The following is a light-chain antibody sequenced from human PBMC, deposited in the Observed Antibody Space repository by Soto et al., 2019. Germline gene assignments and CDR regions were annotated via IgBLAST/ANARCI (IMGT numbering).Light chain of an antibody. CDR1: NSDVGRYDY. Sequence: QSVLTQPAPVSGSPGQSITISCTGTNSDVGRYDYVSWYQQHPGKAPKLMIYEVSKRPSGVSNRFSGSKSGNTASLTISGLQAEDESAYYCSSYATSLYVFGAGTKLTVL. V-gene: IGLV2-14*03. CDR2: EVS. CDR3: SSYATSLYV. J-gene: IGLJ1*01.